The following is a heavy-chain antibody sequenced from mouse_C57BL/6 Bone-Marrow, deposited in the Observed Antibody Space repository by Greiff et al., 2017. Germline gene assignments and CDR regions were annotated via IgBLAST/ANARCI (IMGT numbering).Heavy chain of an antibody. CDR1: GFTFSSYT. CDR2: ISGGGGNT. D-gene: IGHD1-1*01. V-gene: IGHV5-9*01. Sequence: EVNVVESGGGLVKPGGSLKLSCAASGFTFSSYTMSWVRQTPEKRLQWVAAISGGGGNTYYPDSVKGRFTISRDNDKNILYLQRSSLRSDDTALYYCSRQVTTVLATKYFDVWGTGTTVTVSS. CDR3: SRQVTTVLATKYFDV. J-gene: IGHJ1*03.